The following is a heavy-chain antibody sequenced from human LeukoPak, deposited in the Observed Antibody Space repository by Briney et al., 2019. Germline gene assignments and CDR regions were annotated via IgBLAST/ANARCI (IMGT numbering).Heavy chain of an antibody. D-gene: IGHD2-21*01. CDR1: GYSFTNYW. CDR2: IYPRDSDT. J-gene: IGHJ4*02. CDR3: ATLDYCGGQSCWIFDY. Sequence: GESLKISCKGSGYSFTNYWIGWVRQMPGKGLEWMGIIYPRDSDTRYSPSFQGQVTISADKSISTAYLQWSSLKASDTAMYYCATLDYCGGQSCWIFDYWGQGTLVTVSS. V-gene: IGHV5-51*01.